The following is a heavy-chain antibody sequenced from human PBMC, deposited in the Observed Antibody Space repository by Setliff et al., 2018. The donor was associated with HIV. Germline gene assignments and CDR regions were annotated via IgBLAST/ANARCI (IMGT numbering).Heavy chain of an antibody. CDR2: ISYSGST. Sequence: PSETLSLTCTVSGGSISSHYWSWIRQPPGKGLEWIGFISYSGSTYYNPSLKSRVTISVDTSKNQFSLKLSSVTAADTAVYYCARVAWRLRYFDYWGQGTLVTVSS. J-gene: IGHJ4*02. V-gene: IGHV4-59*04. CDR3: ARVAWRLRYFDY. D-gene: IGHD5-18*01. CDR1: GGSISSHY.